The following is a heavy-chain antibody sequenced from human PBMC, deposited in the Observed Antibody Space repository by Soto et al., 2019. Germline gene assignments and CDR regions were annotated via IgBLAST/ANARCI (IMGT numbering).Heavy chain of an antibody. Sequence: PWGSLRLFCAASGFTFSNYAMSWVRQAPGKGLEWVSLVSATAGTTYYTDSVKGRFTISRDNSRNTVYLQMNSLRTDDTAVYYCAKDRLAGGFDYWGQGTLVTVS. V-gene: IGHV3-23*01. CDR2: VSATAGTT. D-gene: IGHD3-16*01. CDR3: AKDRLAGGFDY. CDR1: GFTFSNYA. J-gene: IGHJ4*02.